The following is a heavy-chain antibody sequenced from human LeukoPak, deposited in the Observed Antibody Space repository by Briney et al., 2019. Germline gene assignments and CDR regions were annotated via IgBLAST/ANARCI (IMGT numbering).Heavy chain of an antibody. D-gene: IGHD1-1*01. CDR3: ARLKRYVSDYESGIDV. V-gene: IGHV3-48*03. Sequence: GGSLRLSCAASGFTFSSYEMNWVRQAPGKGLEWVSYICSSGGTIYYADSVKGRFTISRDNAKNTLYLQVNSLRAEDTAVYYCARLKRYVSDYESGIDVWGQGTPVTVSS. CDR1: GFTFSSYE. J-gene: IGHJ6*02. CDR2: ICSSGGTI.